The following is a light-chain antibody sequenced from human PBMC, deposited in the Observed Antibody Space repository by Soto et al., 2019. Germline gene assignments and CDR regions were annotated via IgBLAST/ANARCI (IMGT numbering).Light chain of an antibody. Sequence: EIVLTQSPGTLSLSPGERATLSCRASQSVSNNYLAWYQQKPGQAPRLLSYGASNRATGIPDRFSGSGSGTDFTLTIIRLEPEDFAVYYCQQYVTSSPRTFGQGTKVDIK. CDR3: QQYVTSSPRT. J-gene: IGKJ1*01. CDR2: GAS. V-gene: IGKV3-20*01. CDR1: QSVSNNY.